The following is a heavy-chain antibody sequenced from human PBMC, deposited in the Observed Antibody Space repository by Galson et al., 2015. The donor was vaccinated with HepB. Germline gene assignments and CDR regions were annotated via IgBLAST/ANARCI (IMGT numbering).Heavy chain of an antibody. CDR1: GFTFSNYP. Sequence: SLRLSCAASGFTFSNYPMHWVRQAPGKGLEWVALTSYDVSEEHYADSVKGRFTISRDNSKNTLHLQMNSLRDEDTAVYYCARDGGLWDYYYGMDVWGQGTTVTVSS. J-gene: IGHJ6*02. D-gene: IGHD1-26*01. CDR3: ARDGGLWDYYYGMDV. CDR2: TSYDVSEE. V-gene: IGHV3-30*04.